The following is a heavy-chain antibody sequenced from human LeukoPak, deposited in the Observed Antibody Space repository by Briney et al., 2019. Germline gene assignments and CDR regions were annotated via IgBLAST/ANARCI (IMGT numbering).Heavy chain of an antibody. CDR3: ARGPNRWWVVSRNWGMDV. CDR1: GLSIGDNS. D-gene: IGHD2-15*01. Sequence: PGGSLRLSCAASGLSIGDNSMHWVRHAPGKGLVWVSLISWDESTTYYSDSVEGRFTVSRDSSKNSLHLQMNSLRTEDTALYYCARGPNRWWVVSRNWGMDVWGQGTTVTVSS. J-gene: IGHJ6*02. CDR2: ISWDESTT. V-gene: IGHV3-43*01.